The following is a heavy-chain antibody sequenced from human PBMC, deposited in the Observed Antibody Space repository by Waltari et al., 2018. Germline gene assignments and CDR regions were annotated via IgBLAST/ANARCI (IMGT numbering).Heavy chain of an antibody. CDR2: SYYRWST. D-gene: IGHD3-16*01. Sequence: QVQLQESGPGLVKPSESLCRTGAGSGGAISSHYWSWIRQPPGKGLEWIGYSYYRWSTNYSPSLKSRVTISVDSSKTQSSLKLSSVTAADTAVYYCARAWGSDRYYYVIDVWGQGTMVTVSS. CDR1: GGAISSHY. V-gene: IGHV4-59*11. CDR3: ARAWGSDRYYYVIDV. J-gene: IGHJ6*02.